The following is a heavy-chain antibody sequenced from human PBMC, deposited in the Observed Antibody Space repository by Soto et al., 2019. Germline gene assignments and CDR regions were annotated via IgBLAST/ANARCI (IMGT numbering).Heavy chain of an antibody. CDR1: GGTFSSYA. V-gene: IGHV1-69*06. J-gene: IGHJ4*02. D-gene: IGHD4-17*01. CDR2: IIPIFGTA. Sequence: GASVKVSCKASGGTFSSYAISWVRQAPGQGLEWMGGIIPIFGTANYAQKFQGRVTITADKSTSTAYMGLSSLRSEDTAVYYCARPKKEVTTMTSFDYWGQGTLVTVSS. CDR3: ARPKKEVTTMTSFDY.